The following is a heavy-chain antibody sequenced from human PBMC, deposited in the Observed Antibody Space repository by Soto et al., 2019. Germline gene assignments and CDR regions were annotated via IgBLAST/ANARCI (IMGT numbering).Heavy chain of an antibody. CDR2: ISWNSGSI. V-gene: IGHV3-9*01. CDR1: GFTFDDYA. CDR3: AKAYAAHGGYYYYGMDV. Sequence: GGSLRLSCAASGFTFDDYAMHWVRQAPGKGLEWVSGISWNSGSIGYADSVKGRFTISRDNAKNSLYLQMNSLRAEDTALYYCAKAYAAHGGYYYYGMDVWGQGTTVTVSS. D-gene: IGHD2-2*01. J-gene: IGHJ6*02.